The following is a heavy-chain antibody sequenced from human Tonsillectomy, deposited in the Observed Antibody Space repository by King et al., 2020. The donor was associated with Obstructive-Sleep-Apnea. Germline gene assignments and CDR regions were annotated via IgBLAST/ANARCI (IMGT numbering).Heavy chain of an antibody. CDR3: ARDRVGASPYYYYGMDV. Sequence: VQLQESGPGLVKPSETLSLTCTVSGGSISSYYWSWIRQPPGKGLEWIGYIYYSGSTNYNPSLKSRVTISVDTSKNQFSLKLRSVTAADTAVYYCARDRVGASPYYYYGMDVWGQGTTVTVSS. V-gene: IGHV4-59*01. J-gene: IGHJ6*02. D-gene: IGHD1-26*01. CDR2: IYYSGST. CDR1: GGSISSYY.